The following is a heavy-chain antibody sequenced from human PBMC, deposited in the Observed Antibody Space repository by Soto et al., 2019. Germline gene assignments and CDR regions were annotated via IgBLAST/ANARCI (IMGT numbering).Heavy chain of an antibody. J-gene: IGHJ4*02. Sequence: SETLSLTCAVSGGSFSGHYWSWIRQPPGKGLEWIGELNHSGSTNYNPSLKSRVTISVDTSKNQFSLELSSVTAADTAVYFCARVGALGSSSCFDYWGQGTLVTVSS. CDR3: ARVGALGSSSCFDY. CDR2: LNHSGST. D-gene: IGHD6-13*01. V-gene: IGHV4-34*01. CDR1: GGSFSGHY.